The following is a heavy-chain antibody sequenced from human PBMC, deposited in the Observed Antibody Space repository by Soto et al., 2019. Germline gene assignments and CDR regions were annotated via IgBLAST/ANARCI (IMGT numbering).Heavy chain of an antibody. CDR2: IYYSGST. CDR3: ARAPLHPNY. V-gene: IGHV4-31*03. CDR1: GGSITSSNYY. D-gene: IGHD4-4*01. J-gene: IGHJ4*02. Sequence: SETLSLTCTVSGGSITSSNYYWGWIRQPPGKGLQWIGYIYYSGSTYYNPSLKSRVTISVDTSKNQFSLKLSSVTAADTAVYYCARAPLHPNYWGQGTLVTVSS.